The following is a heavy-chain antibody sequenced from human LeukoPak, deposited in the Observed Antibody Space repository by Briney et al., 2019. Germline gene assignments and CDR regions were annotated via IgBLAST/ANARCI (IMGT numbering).Heavy chain of an antibody. CDR1: GYTFTDYY. CDR3: ARGVYYDNSGYWY. CDR2: INPKSGGT. D-gene: IGHD3-22*01. J-gene: IGHJ4*02. V-gene: IGHV1-2*06. Sequence: VASVKVSCKASGYTFTDYYMHWVRQAPGQGLEWMGRINPKSGGTNYAQKFQGRVNMTRDTSISTAYMELSRLRSDDTAVYYCARGVYYDNSGYWYWGQGTLVTVSS.